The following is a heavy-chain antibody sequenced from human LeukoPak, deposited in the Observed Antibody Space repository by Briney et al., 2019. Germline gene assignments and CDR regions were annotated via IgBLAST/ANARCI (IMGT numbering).Heavy chain of an antibody. J-gene: IGHJ3*02. CDR2: IYHSGST. V-gene: IGHV4-30-2*01. Sequence: PSQTLSLTCTVSGGSISSGGYYWSWIRQPPGKGLEWIGYIYHSGSTYYNPSLKSRVTISVDRSKNQFSLKLSSVTAADTAVYYCAGGMALVVPAASGAFDIWGQGTMVTVSS. D-gene: IGHD2-2*01. CDR3: AGGMALVVPAASGAFDI. CDR1: GGSISSGGYY.